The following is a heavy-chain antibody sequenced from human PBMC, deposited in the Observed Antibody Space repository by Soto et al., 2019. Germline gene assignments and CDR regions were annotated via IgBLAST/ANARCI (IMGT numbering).Heavy chain of an antibody. J-gene: IGHJ4*02. CDR3: ARDKSPSVVAAIDY. CDR2: ISYDGSNK. V-gene: IGHV3-30-3*01. CDR1: GFTFSSYA. Sequence: ESGGGVVQPGRSLRLSCAASGFTFSSYAMHWVRQAPGKGLEWVAVISYDGSNKYYADSVKGRFTISRDNSKNTLYLQMNSLRAEDTAVYYCARDKSPSVVAAIDYWGQGTLVTVSS. D-gene: IGHD2-15*01.